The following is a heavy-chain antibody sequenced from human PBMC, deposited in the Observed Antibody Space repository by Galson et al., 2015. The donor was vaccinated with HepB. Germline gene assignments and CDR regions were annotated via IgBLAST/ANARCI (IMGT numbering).Heavy chain of an antibody. J-gene: IGHJ4*02. CDR3: ARDGRVEMATISEFDY. D-gene: IGHD5-24*01. CDR1: GYTFTSYG. CDR2: ISAYNGNT. Sequence: SVKVSCKASGYTFTSYGISWVRQAPGQGLEWMGWISAYNGNTNYAQKLQGRVTMTTDTSTSTAYMELSSLRSEDTAVYYCARDGRVEMATISEFDYWGQGTLVTVSS. V-gene: IGHV1-18*01.